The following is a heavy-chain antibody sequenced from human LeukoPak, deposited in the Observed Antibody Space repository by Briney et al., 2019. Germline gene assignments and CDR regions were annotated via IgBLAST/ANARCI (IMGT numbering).Heavy chain of an antibody. D-gene: IGHD3-3*01. J-gene: IGHJ6*02. Sequence: GGSLRLSCAASGFTFSSYGMHWVRQAPGKGLEWVAVISYDGSNKYYAVSVKGRFTISRDNSKNTLYLQMNSLRAEDTAVYYCAKIVGAYYDFWSGGYYGMDVWGQGTTVTVSS. V-gene: IGHV3-30*18. CDR3: AKIVGAYYDFWSGGYYGMDV. CDR2: ISYDGSNK. CDR1: GFTFSSYG.